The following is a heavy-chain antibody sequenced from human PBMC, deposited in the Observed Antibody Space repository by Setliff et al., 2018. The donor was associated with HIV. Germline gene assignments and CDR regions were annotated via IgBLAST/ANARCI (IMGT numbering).Heavy chain of an antibody. D-gene: IGHD3-10*01. CDR1: GYTFTSYG. Sequence: ASVKVSCKASGYTFTSYGMNWVRQAPGQGLEWMGWMNPNSGNTGYAQKFQGRVTMTRNTSISTANMELSSLRSEDTAVYYCAREPAGSGSGSFGFWGQGTLVTVSS. J-gene: IGHJ4*02. CDR2: MNPNSGNT. CDR3: AREPAGSGSGSFGF. V-gene: IGHV1-8*02.